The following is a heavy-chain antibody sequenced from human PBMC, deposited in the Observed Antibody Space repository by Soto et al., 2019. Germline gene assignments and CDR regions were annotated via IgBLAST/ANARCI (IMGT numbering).Heavy chain of an antibody. CDR3: ASYSNPPYYYYYYMDV. V-gene: IGHV3-48*01. Sequence: GGSLRLSCAASGFTFSSYSMNWVRQAPGKGLEWVSYISSSSSTIYYADSVKGRFTIPRDNAKNSLYLQMNSLRAEDTAVYYCASYSNPPYYYYYYMDVWGKGTTVTVSS. CDR1: GFTFSSYS. CDR2: ISSSSSTI. J-gene: IGHJ6*03. D-gene: IGHD4-4*01.